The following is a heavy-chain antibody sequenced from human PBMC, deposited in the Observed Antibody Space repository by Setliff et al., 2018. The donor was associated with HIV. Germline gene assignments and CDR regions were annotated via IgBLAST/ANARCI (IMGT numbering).Heavy chain of an antibody. J-gene: IGHJ4*02. CDR2: INPTGGST. Sequence: GASVKVSCKASGYPFTSYYMHWVRQAPGQGLEWMGIINPTGGSTSYAQKFQGRVTMTRDTSTSSVYMELRSLRSEDTAVYYCARAYYDSVWGSHRYRFYYFDYWGQGSLVTVSS. CDR1: GYPFTSYY. V-gene: IGHV1-46*01. D-gene: IGHD3-16*02. CDR3: ARAYYDSVWGSHRYRFYYFDY.